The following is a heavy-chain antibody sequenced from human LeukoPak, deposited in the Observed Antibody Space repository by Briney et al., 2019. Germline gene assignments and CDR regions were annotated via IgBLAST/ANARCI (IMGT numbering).Heavy chain of an antibody. CDR1: GFTFSSYS. V-gene: IGHV3-21*04. Sequence: PGGSLRLSCAASGFTFSSYSMNWVRQAPGKGLEFVSSISSSSNYIYYADSVKGRFTISRDNSKNTLYLQMNSLRAEDTAVYYCARRSGIAVAGAFDYWGQGTLVTVSS. CDR3: ARRSGIAVAGAFDY. CDR2: ISSSSNYI. J-gene: IGHJ4*02. D-gene: IGHD6-19*01.